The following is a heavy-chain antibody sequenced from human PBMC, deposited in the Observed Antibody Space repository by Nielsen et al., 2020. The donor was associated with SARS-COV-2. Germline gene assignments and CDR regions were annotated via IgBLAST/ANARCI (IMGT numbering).Heavy chain of an antibody. CDR3: ARENWVEQWLVLDYYYGMDV. D-gene: IGHD6-19*01. Sequence: VRQAPGKGLVWVSRINSDGSSTSYADSVKGRFTISRDNAKNTLYLQMNSLRAEDTAVYYCARENWVEQWLVLDYYYGMDVWGQGTTVTVSS. J-gene: IGHJ6*02. CDR2: INSDGSST. V-gene: IGHV3-74*01.